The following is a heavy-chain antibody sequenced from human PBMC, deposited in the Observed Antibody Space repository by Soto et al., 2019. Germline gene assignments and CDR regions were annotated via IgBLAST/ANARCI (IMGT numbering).Heavy chain of an antibody. CDR1: VYTFTSYA. D-gene: IGHD2-21*02. CDR2: ISAYNGNT. V-gene: IGHV1-18*01. CDR3: AREGGHIVVVPAKALDPYYYYGMDF. J-gene: IGHJ6*02. Sequence: ASVKVSCKASVYTFTSYAMHWVRQAPGQRLEWMGWISAYNGNTNYAQKLQGRVTMTTDTSTSTAYMELRSLRSDDTAVYYCAREGGHIVVVPAKALDPYYYYGMDFWGQGTTVTVSS.